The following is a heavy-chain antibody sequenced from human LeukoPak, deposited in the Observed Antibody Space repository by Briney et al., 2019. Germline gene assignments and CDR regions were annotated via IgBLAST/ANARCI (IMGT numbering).Heavy chain of an antibody. CDR3: AKDQGIARYFDL. CDR2: SGTRSGTK. J-gene: IGHJ2*01. Sequence: PGGSLRLSCAASGFTVSSLAMHWVRQAPGKGLEWVSSSGTRSGTKYYADSVKGRFTISRDNSKNTLYLQMNSLRAEDTAVYYCAKDQGIARYFDLWGRGTLVTVSS. V-gene: IGHV3-48*01. CDR1: GFTVSSLA.